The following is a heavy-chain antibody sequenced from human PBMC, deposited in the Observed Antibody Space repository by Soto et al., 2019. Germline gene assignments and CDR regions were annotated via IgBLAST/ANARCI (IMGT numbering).Heavy chain of an antibody. CDR2: INWNGAST. CDR3: GRGRVVGATCPFDY. J-gene: IGHJ4*02. Sequence: EVQLVESGGGVVRPGGSLRLSCAASGFTFDDYGMSWVRQAPGKGLEWVSGINWNGASTGYADSVKGRFTISRDNAKNSLYLQMTSLRAEDTALYYCGRGRVVGATCPFDYWGQGTLVTVSS. V-gene: IGHV3-20*04. D-gene: IGHD1-26*01. CDR1: GFTFDDYG.